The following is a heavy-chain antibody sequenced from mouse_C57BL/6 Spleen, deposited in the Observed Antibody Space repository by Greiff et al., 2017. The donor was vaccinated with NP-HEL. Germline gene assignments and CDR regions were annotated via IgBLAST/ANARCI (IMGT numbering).Heavy chain of an antibody. CDR3: ARRDWDGNFDY. J-gene: IGHJ2*01. CDR2: INPNNGGT. V-gene: IGHV1-18*01. Sequence: EVQLQQSGPELVKPGASVKIPCKASGYTFTDYNMDWVKQSHGKSLEWIGDINPNNGGTIYNQKFKGKATLTVDTSSSTAYMELRSLTSEDTAVYYCARRDWDGNFDYWGQGTTLTVSS. D-gene: IGHD4-1*01. CDR1: GYTFTDYN.